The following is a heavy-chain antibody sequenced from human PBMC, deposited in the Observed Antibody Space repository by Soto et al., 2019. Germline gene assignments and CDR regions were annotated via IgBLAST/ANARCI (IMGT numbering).Heavy chain of an antibody. J-gene: IGHJ4*02. CDR3: ARGQVVAAQH. CDR2: SYHSGST. CDR1: GGSISSGGYS. Sequence: QLQLQESGSGLVKPSQTLSLTCAVSGGSISSGGYSWSWIRQPPGKGLEWIGYSYHSGSTYYNPCLKSRVTRSVGRAKKHFSLKLSSVTAAATAVYYFARGQVVAAQHWGQGTLVSVSS. D-gene: IGHD2-15*01. V-gene: IGHV4-30-2*01.